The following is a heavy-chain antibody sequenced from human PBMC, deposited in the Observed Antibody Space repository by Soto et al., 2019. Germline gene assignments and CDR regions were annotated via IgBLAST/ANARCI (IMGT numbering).Heavy chain of an antibody. J-gene: IGHJ6*02. V-gene: IGHV4-59*01. CDR1: AGSISSYY. CDR3: ARDTHPDIGYSYGYKYYYYGMDV. Sequence: SETLSLTCTVSAGSISSYYWSWIRQPPGKGLEWIGYIYYSGSTNYNPSLKSRVTISLDTSKNQFSLKLSSVTAADTAVYYCARDTHPDIGYSYGYKYYYYGMDVWGQGTTVTVSS. D-gene: IGHD5-18*01. CDR2: IYYSGST.